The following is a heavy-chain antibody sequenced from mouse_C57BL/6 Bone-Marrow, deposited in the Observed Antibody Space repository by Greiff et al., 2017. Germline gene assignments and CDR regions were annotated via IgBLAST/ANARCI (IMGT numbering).Heavy chain of an antibody. CDR3: TRSLIYYGNNY. CDR1: GFNIKDYY. CDR2: IDPEDGET. J-gene: IGHJ2*01. Sequence: EVQLQQSGAELVKPGASVSLSCTASGFNIKDYYIHWVKQRTEQGLEWIGRIDPEDGETKYAPKLQDKATITADTSSNTAYLQFSRLTSEDTAVYYCTRSLIYYGNNYWCQGNALTVSS. V-gene: IGHV14-2*01. D-gene: IGHD1-1*01.